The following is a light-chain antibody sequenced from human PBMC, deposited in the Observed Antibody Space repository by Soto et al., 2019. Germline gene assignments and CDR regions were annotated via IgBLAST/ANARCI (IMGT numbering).Light chain of an antibody. CDR1: SSNIGAGYD. CDR2: GNS. J-gene: IGLJ3*02. Sequence: QSVLTQPPSVSGAPGQRVTISCTGSSSNIGAGYDVHWYQQPPGTAPKLLIYGNSNRPSGVPDRFSASKSGTSASLAITGLQSEDEADYYCQSYDSSLSGSVFGGGTKLTVL. V-gene: IGLV1-40*01. CDR3: QSYDSSLSGSV.